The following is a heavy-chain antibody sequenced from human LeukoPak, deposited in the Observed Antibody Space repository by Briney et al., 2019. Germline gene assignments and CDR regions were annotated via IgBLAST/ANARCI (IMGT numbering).Heavy chain of an antibody. CDR2: TRNKANSYTT. CDR1: GFTFSDHY. Sequence: GGPLRLSCAASGFTFSDHYMDWVRQAPGKGLEWVGRTRNKANSYTTEYAASVKGRFTISRDDSKNTLYLQMNSLKTEDTAVYYCTTVGFVVVPAATGPAFDYWGQGTLVTVSS. J-gene: IGHJ4*02. V-gene: IGHV3-72*01. CDR3: TTVGFVVVPAATGPAFDY. D-gene: IGHD2-2*01.